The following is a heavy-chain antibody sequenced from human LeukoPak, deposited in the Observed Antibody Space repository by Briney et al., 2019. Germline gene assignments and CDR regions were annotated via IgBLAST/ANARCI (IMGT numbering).Heavy chain of an antibody. V-gene: IGHV3-21*01. J-gene: IGHJ6*02. D-gene: IGHD5-18*01. CDR3: TKDGRVASAINRPTYYYGMDV. CDR1: GFTFSNYN. CDR2: ISSRGSYI. Sequence: GGSLRLSCAASGFTFSNYNINWVRQAPGKGLEWVSCISSRGSYIYYADSVKGRFTISGDNADNSLYLQMNSLRAEDTAVYYCTKDGRVASAINRPTYYYGMDVWGQGTTVIVSS.